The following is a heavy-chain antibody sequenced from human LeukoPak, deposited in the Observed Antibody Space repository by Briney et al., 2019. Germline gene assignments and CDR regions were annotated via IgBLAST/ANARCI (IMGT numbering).Heavy chain of an antibody. V-gene: IGHV1-18*04. D-gene: IGHD1-1*01. CDR2: ISAYNGNT. CDR1: GYSFSTHW. J-gene: IGHJ4*02. Sequence: ASVRVSCTASGYSFSTHWMHWVRQAPGQGLEWMGWISAYNGNTNYAQKLQGRVTMTTDTSTSTAYMELGSLRSDDTAVYYCARGYNWNDGPIDYWGQGTLVTVSS. CDR3: ARGYNWNDGPIDY.